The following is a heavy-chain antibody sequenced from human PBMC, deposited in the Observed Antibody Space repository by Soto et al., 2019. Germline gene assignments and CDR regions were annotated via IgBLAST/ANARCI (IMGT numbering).Heavy chain of an antibody. CDR3: AKERSKQQLVFPWFDP. J-gene: IGHJ5*02. D-gene: IGHD6-13*01. Sequence: GGSLRLSCAASGFTFSSYAMSWVRQAPGKGLEWVSAISGSGGSTYYADSVKGRFTISRDNSKNTLYLQMNSLRAEDTAVYYCAKERSKQQLVFPWFDPWGQGTLVTVSS. CDR1: GFTFSSYA. V-gene: IGHV3-23*01. CDR2: ISGSGGST.